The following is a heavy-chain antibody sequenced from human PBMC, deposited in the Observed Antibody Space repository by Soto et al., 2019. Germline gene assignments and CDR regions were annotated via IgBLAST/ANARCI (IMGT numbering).Heavy chain of an antibody. J-gene: IGHJ3*02. CDR3: ARPTPSSSPYYDAFDI. Sequence: SETLSLTCTVSGGSISSSSYYWGWIRQPPGKGLEWIGSLYYSGSTYYNPSLKSRVTISVDTSKNQFSLKLSSVTAADTAVYYCARPTPSSSPYYDAFDIWGQGTLVTVSS. CDR1: GGSISSSSYY. D-gene: IGHD6-6*01. V-gene: IGHV4-39*01. CDR2: LYYSGST.